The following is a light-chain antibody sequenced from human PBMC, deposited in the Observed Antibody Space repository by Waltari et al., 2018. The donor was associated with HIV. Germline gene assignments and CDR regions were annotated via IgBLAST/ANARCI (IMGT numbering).Light chain of an antibody. CDR1: NSNIGAHYG. CDR2: ADH. CDR3: QSYDSTLSSVL. Sequence: QSVLTQPPSVSGAPGQRVTIYCTGSNSNIGAHYGVNWYQEVPGAAPRLLIYADHNRPSGVPDRFSGSTSATSASLAITGLQAEDEADYYCQSYDSTLSSVLFGGGTKVTVL. V-gene: IGLV1-40*01. J-gene: IGLJ2*01.